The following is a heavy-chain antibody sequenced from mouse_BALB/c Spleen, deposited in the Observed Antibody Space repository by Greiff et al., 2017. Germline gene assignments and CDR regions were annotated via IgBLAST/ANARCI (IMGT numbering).Heavy chain of an antibody. J-gene: IGHJ4*01. Sequence: VQLKEPGAELVKPGASVKLSCTASGFNFTDTYMHWVKQRPEQGLEWIGRIDPANGNTKYDPKFQGKATITADTSSNTAYLQLSSLTSEDTAVYYCAFIYYDYDGYAMDYWGQGASGTGSS. D-gene: IGHD2-4*01. CDR1: GFNFTDTY. CDR3: AFIYYDYDGYAMDY. V-gene: IGHV14-3*02. CDR2: IDPANGNT.